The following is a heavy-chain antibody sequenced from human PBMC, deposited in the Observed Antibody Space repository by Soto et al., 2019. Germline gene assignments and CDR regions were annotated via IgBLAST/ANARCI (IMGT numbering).Heavy chain of an antibody. J-gene: IGHJ4*02. D-gene: IGHD4-17*01. V-gene: IGHV4-30-2*01. CDR1: GGSISSGGYS. CDR2: IYNGGST. CDR3: ARGMTTVTTFDY. Sequence: PSETLSLTCTVSGGSISSGGYSWNWIRQPPGKGREWIGYIYNGGSTYYTPSLKSRVTIPVDRSKKKFSLKLSSVTAADTAVYYCARGMTTVTTFDYWGQGTLVTVSS.